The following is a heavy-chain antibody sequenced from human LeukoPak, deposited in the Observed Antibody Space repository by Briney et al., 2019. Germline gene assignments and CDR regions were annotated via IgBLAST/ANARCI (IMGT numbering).Heavy chain of an antibody. V-gene: IGHV3-21*01. CDR1: GFTFSSYS. J-gene: IGHJ4*02. CDR3: ARDARVVVPWVDY. CDR2: ISSSSSYI. Sequence: GSLRLSCAASGFTFSSYSMNWVRQAPGKGLEWVSSISSSSSYIYYADSVKGRFTISRDNAKNSLYLQMNSLRAEDTAVYYCARDARVVVPWVDYWGRGTLVTVSS. D-gene: IGHD3-22*01.